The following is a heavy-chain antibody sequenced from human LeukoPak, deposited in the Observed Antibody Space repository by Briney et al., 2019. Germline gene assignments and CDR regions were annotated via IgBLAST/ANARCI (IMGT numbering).Heavy chain of an antibody. J-gene: IGHJ4*02. V-gene: IGHV3-23*01. CDR2: IGDIGGT. CDR1: GFTFSDYA. D-gene: IGHD6-13*01. CDR3: AKLVASGTSRNFDY. Sequence: GGSLRLSCSASGFTFSDYALNWVRQAPGKGLEWVSAIGDIGGTFYADSVKGRFTISRDNSKNTVYLQMNSLGAEDTAVYYCAKLVASGTSRNFDYWGQGTLVTVSS.